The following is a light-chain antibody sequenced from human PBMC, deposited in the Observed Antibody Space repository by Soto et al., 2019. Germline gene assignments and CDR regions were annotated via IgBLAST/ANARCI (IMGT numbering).Light chain of an antibody. J-gene: IGLJ1*01. CDR3: QSSDSSLNRV. V-gene: IGLV1-40*01. CDR1: SSNIGAGSD. CDR2: GNT. Sequence: QLVLTQPPSVSGAPGQGVSISCTGSSSNIGAGSDVHWYQQLPGTAPKLLIYGNTNRPSGVPDRFSGSKSGTSASLAISGLQPEDEADYYCQSSDSSLNRVFGTGTKVTVL.